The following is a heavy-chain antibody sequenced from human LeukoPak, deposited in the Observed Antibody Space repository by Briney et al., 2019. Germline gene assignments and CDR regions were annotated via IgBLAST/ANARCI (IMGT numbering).Heavy chain of an antibody. CDR3: ARGTRYSSSSGNY. J-gene: IGHJ4*02. V-gene: IGHV1-2*02. CDR2: INPNSGGT. Sequence: ASVKVSCKASGYTFTGYYMHWVRQAPGQGLEWMGWINPNSGGTNYAQKFQGRVTMTRDTSISTAYMELSRLRSDDTAVYHCARGTRYSSSSGNYWGQGTLVTVSS. D-gene: IGHD6-6*01. CDR1: GYTFTGYY.